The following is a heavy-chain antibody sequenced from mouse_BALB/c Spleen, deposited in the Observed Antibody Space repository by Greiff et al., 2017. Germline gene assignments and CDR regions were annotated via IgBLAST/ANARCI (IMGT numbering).Heavy chain of an antibody. V-gene: IGHV5-17*02. J-gene: IGHJ4*01. CDR1: GFTFSSFG. D-gene: IGHD4-1*01. CDR2: ISSGSSTI. CDR3: ARTGTVYAMDY. Sequence: EVQRVESGGGLVQPGGSRKLSCAASGFTFSSFGMHWVRQAPEKGLEWVAYISSGSSTIYYADTVKGRFTISRDNPKNTLFLQMTSLRSEDTAMYYCARTGTVYAMDYWGQGTSVTVSS.